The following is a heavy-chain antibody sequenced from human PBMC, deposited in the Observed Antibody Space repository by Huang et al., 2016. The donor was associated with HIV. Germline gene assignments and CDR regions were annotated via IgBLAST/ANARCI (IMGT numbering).Heavy chain of an antibody. CDR2: VFYGGNT. V-gene: IGHV4-39*01. J-gene: IGHJ3*01. CDR1: GGSVNSGYYY. Sequence: QLQLQESGPGLVRPSETLSLTCSVSGGSVNSGYYYWGWIRQPPGKGLEWIASVFYGGNTFNNPSLKSRVSRSVDTSKKRFSLNLSSVTAADTAVYFCARLPFDYVWGTQRQTALDELDVWGQGTMVTVSS. D-gene: IGHD3-16*01. CDR3: ARLPFDYVWGTQRQTALDELDV.